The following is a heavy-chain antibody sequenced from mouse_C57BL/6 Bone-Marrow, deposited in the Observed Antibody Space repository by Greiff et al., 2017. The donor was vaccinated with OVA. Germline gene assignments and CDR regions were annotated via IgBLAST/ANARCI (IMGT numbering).Heavy chain of an antibody. CDR2: IYPGSGCT. Sequence: VQLQQPGAELVKPGASVKMSCKASGYTFTSYWITWVKQRPGQGLEWIGDIYPGSGCTNYHEKFKSKATLTVDTSSSTAYMQLSSLTSEDSAVYYGARRYSNYGYAMDYWGQGTSVTGSS. J-gene: IGHJ4*01. D-gene: IGHD2-5*01. CDR1: GYTFTSYW. CDR3: ARRYSNYGYAMDY. V-gene: IGHV1-55*01.